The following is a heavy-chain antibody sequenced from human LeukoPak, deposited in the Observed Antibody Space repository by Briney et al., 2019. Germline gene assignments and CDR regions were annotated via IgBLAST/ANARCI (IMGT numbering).Heavy chain of an antibody. CDR2: IKPDGSEK. V-gene: IGHV3-7*01. D-gene: IGHD2-21*02. CDR1: GFTFSNYW. Sequence: HGGSLRLSCEGSGFTFSNYWMTWVRQAPGKGLEWVANIKPDGSEKHYADSVEGRFTISRDNARNSLYLQMNSLRAEDTALYYCARDLDTYVVLTAYDTFDIWGQGTVVTVSS. J-gene: IGHJ3*02. CDR3: ARDLDTYVVLTAYDTFDI.